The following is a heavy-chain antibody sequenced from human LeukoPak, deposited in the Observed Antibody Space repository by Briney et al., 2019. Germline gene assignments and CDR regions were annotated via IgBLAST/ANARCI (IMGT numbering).Heavy chain of an antibody. CDR2: IYTSGST. CDR3: ATRVATPGYYFDY. Sequence: PSETLSLTCTVSGGSISSGSYYWSWIRQPAGKGLEWIGRIYTSGSTNYNPSLKSRVTISVDTSKNQFSLKLSSVTAADTAVYYCATRVATPGYYFDYWGQGTLVTVSS. CDR1: GGSISSGSYY. V-gene: IGHV4-61*02. J-gene: IGHJ4*02. D-gene: IGHD6-13*01.